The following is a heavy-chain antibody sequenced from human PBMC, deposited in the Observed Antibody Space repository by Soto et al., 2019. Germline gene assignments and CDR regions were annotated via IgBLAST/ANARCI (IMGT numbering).Heavy chain of an antibody. CDR3: ARGGLHAYYKDN. Sequence: EVQLVESGGGLVQPGGSLRLSCAASGFTFSNYWMHWVRQAPGEGLVWVSRIDSYGSTTNYADSVKGRFTVSRDNARNTLYLQMNSLRAEETAIDYCARGGLHAYYKDNWGQGILVTVSS. CDR1: GFTFSNYW. J-gene: IGHJ4*02. D-gene: IGHD3-10*01. V-gene: IGHV3-74*01. CDR2: IDSYGSTT.